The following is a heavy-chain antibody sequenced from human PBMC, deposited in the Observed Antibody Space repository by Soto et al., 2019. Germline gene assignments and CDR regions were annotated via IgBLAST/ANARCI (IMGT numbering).Heavy chain of an antibody. D-gene: IGHD1-1*01. CDR2: ISYDESHT. Sequence: QVRLEESGGAAVWPGRSLRLSCAASGFAFNSYTMHWVRQAPGRGLEWVAIISYDESHTYYADSVRGRFTIARDNSQNTLYLQMDSLTAADTAVYYCGRDRTTGTTYAWDALDTWGQGTMVTVSS. V-gene: IGHV3-30*14. CDR3: GRDRTTGTTYAWDALDT. CDR1: GFAFNSYT. J-gene: IGHJ3*02.